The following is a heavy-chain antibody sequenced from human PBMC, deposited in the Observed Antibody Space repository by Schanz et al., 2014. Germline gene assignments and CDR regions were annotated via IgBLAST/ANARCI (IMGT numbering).Heavy chain of an antibody. CDR2: ISGTGGDDT. CDR1: GFSFGTYA. V-gene: IGHV3-23*04. CDR3: AKSQGSSFDS. J-gene: IGHJ4*02. D-gene: IGHD6-13*01. Sequence: VQLVESGGGLVQPGGSLRLSCAASGFSFGTYAMSWVRQAPGKGLLWVSSISGTGGDDTYYADSVKGRFTISRDNSKSTLYLQMNSLRAEDSAVYYCAKSQGSSFDSWGQGTLVTVSS.